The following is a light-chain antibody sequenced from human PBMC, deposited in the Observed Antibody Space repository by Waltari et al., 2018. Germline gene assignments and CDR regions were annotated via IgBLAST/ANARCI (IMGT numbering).Light chain of an antibody. CDR3: QQYDNLAS. Sequence: DIQMPQSPSSSSASVGHRVTITCQASQAISNHLNWYQHKPGKAPELLIFDATNLETGVPSRFRGSGSGTDFTLTIPSLQPEDFATYYCQQYDNLASFGGGTKVEIK. CDR1: QAISNH. V-gene: IGKV1-33*01. CDR2: DAT. J-gene: IGKJ4*01.